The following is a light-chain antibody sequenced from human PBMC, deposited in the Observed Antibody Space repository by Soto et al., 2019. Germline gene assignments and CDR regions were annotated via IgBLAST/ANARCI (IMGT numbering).Light chain of an antibody. V-gene: IGLV2-23*02. CDR2: EVS. CDR1: SSDVGSYNL. J-gene: IGLJ1*01. Sequence: QSALTQPASVSGSPGQSITISCTGTSSDVGSYNLVSCYQQHPGKAPKLMIYEVSKRPSGVSNRFSGSKSGNTASLTISGLQAEDEADYYCCSYAGSSTFLYVFGTGTKLTVL. CDR3: CSYAGSSTFLYV.